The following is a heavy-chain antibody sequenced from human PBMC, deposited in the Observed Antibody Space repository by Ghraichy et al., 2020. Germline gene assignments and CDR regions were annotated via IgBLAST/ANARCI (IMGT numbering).Heavy chain of an antibody. CDR1: GFSLSNARMG. CDR3: ARMPRPYYDFWSGYQHHYYYYYGMDV. CDR2: IFSNDEK. V-gene: IGHV2-26*01. J-gene: IGHJ6*02. D-gene: IGHD3-3*01. Sequence: SGPTLVKPTETLTLTCTVSGFSLSNARMGVSWIRQPPGKALEWLAHIFSNDEKSYSTSLKSRLTISKDTSKSQVVLTMTNMDPVDTATYYCARMPRPYYDFWSGYQHHYYYYYGMDVWGQGTTVTVSS.